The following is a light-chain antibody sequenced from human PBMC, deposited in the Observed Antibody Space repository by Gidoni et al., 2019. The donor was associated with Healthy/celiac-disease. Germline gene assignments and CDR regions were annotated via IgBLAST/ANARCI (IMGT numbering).Light chain of an antibody. CDR3: QQYYSTPIT. Sequence: DIVMTQSPDSLAVSLGETATINCKSSQSVLYTSNNKNFLTWYQKKPGQPPKLLIYWASTRESGVPDRFSGSGSGTDSPLTISSLQAEDVAVYYCQQYYSTPITFGPGTKVDIK. J-gene: IGKJ3*01. V-gene: IGKV4-1*01. CDR1: QSVLYTSNNKNF. CDR2: WAS.